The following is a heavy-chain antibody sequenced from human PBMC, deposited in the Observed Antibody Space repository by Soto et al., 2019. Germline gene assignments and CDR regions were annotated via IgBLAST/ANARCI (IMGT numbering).Heavy chain of an antibody. CDR2: ISGSGGST. J-gene: IGHJ5*02. CDR3: AKDLSENWFDP. Sequence: GGSLRLSCAASGFTFDTYAMSWVRQAPGKGLEWVSAISGSGGSTYYADSVKGRFTISRDNSKNTLYLQMNSLRAEDTAVYYCAKDLSENWFDPWGQGALVTVSS. CDR1: GFTFDTYA. V-gene: IGHV3-23*01.